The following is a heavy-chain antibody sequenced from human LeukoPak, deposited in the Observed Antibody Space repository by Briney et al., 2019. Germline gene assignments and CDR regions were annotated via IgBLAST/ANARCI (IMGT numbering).Heavy chain of an antibody. CDR1: GLTFSTYG. CDR2: IWKDGSNK. D-gene: IGHD1-14*01. J-gene: IGHJ4*02. V-gene: IGHV3-33*06. CDR3: AKQPDSFRPNY. Sequence: GKSLRLSCAVSGLTFSTYGMHWVRQAPGKGLEWVAVIWKDGSNKDYADSVKGRFTISRNNSKNTLYLQMNSLRAEDTAVYYCAKQPDSFRPNYWGQGTLVTVSS.